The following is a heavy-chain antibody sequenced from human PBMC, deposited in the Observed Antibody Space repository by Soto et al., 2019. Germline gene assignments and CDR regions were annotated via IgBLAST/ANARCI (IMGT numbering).Heavy chain of an antibody. CDR1: GYSFTSYW. D-gene: IGHD2-2*01. J-gene: IGHJ6*02. CDR2: IYPGDSDT. V-gene: IGHV5-51*01. Sequence: RGESLKISCKGSGYSFTSYWIGWVRQMPGKGLEWMGIIYPGDSDTRYSPSFQGQVTISADKSISTAYLQWSSLKASDTAMYYCARPNPRYCSSTSCSDYYYGMDVWGQGTTVTVSS. CDR3: ARPNPRYCSSTSCSDYYYGMDV.